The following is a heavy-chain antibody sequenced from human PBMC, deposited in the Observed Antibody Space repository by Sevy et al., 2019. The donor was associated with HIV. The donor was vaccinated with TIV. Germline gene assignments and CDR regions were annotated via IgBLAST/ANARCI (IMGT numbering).Heavy chain of an antibody. V-gene: IGHV3-48*03. CDR1: GFSFTSYE. CDR3: ARTGIGISGLTGAMDV. J-gene: IGHJ6*02. Sequence: GGSLRLSCAASGFSFTSYEINWVRQAPGKGLEWVSYISSRGTTIYYADSVKVRFTISRDNAKNSLFLQIDSLRADDTAVYYCARTGIGISGLTGAMDVWGQGTTVTVSS. D-gene: IGHD1-1*01. CDR2: ISSRGTTI.